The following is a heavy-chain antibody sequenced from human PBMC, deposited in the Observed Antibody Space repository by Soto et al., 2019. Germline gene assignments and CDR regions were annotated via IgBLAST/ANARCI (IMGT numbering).Heavy chain of an antibody. D-gene: IGHD4-4*01. CDR3: AHDTVNYYGMDV. CDR1: GCSLDTRGVG. Sequence: QITLKESGPALVKPTKTLTLTCTFSGCSLDTRGVGGGWILHPPVKALEWLALIYWDDDKRYSPTLKSRLTNTKDSYITRVVLKMTHMDPADTATYYCAHDTVNYYGMDVWGQGTTVTVAS. J-gene: IGHJ6*02. V-gene: IGHV2-5*02. CDR2: IYWDDDK.